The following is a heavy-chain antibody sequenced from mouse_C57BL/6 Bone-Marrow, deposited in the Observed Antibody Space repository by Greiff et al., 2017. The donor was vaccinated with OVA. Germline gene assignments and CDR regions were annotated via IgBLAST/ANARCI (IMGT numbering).Heavy chain of an antibody. D-gene: IGHD1-1*01. Sequence: VQLQQPGAELVRPGTSVKLSCKASGYTFTSYWMHWVKQRPGQGLEWIGVIDTSDSYTNYNQKFKGKATLTVDTSSSTAYMQLSSLTSEDSAVDYCARGAFYGRPVDYWGQGTTLTVSS. CDR1: GYTFTSYW. J-gene: IGHJ2*01. CDR2: IDTSDSYT. CDR3: ARGAFYGRPVDY. V-gene: IGHV1-59*01.